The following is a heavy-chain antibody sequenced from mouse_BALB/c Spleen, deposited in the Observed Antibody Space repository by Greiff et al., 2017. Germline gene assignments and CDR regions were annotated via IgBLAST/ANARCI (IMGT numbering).Heavy chain of an antibody. V-gene: IGHV2-2*02. Sequence: VKLVESGPGLVQPSQSLSITCTVSGFSLTSYGVHWVRQSPGKGLEWLGVIWSGGSTDYNAAFISRLSISKDNSKSQVFFKMNSLQANDTAIYYCARNPPYYRGAMDYWGQGTSVTVSS. D-gene: IGHD2-12*01. J-gene: IGHJ4*01. CDR1: GFSLTSYG. CDR3: ARNPPYYRGAMDY. CDR2: IWSGGST.